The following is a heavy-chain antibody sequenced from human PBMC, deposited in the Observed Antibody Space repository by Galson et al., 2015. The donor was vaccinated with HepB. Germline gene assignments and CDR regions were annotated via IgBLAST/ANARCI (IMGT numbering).Heavy chain of an antibody. CDR3: ARLPYSSGWHPYGMDV. D-gene: IGHD6-19*01. J-gene: IGHJ6*02. CDR2: IYPGDSDT. Sequence: QSGAEVKKPGESLKISCKGSGYSFTSYWIGWVRQMPGKGLEWMGIIYPGDSDTRYSPSFQGQVTISADKSISTAYLQWSSLKASDTAMYYCARLPYSSGWHPYGMDVWGQGTTVTVSS. CDR1: GYSFTSYW. V-gene: IGHV5-51*01.